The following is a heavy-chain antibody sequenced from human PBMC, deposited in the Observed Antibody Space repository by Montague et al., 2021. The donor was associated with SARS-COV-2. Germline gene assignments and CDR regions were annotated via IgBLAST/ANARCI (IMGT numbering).Heavy chain of an antibody. D-gene: IGHD3-16*02. Sequence: SETLSLTCSVSVDSIRRSGYYWVWIRQLPGTGLDWIGTVYYSGSTNYNPSLKSRVTMPVDTSKNQFSLELRSVTAADTAVYYCARLGFVELWLNLGWFDPWGQGTPVTVSS. CDR1: VDSIRRSGYY. J-gene: IGHJ5*02. CDR3: ARLGFVELWLNLGWFDP. V-gene: IGHV4-39*01. CDR2: VYYSGST.